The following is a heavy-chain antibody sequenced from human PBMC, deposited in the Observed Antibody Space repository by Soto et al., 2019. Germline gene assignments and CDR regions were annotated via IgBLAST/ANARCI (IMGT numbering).Heavy chain of an antibody. CDR3: TRGPIYDSTSFDI. J-gene: IGHJ3*02. Sequence: SETLSLTCTVSGGSSNTFYWTWILQAPGKGLEWLGYIYYSGSTTYNPSLKSRVTISVDTSKNQFSLQLSSVTAADTAMYYCTRGPIYDSTSFDIWGQGTMVTVSS. D-gene: IGHD3-22*01. CDR2: IYYSGST. CDR1: GGSSNTFY. V-gene: IGHV4-59*01.